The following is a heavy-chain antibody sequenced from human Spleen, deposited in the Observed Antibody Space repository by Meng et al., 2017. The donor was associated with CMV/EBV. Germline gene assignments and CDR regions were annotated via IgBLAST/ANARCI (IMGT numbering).Heavy chain of an antibody. V-gene: IGHV3-21*01. J-gene: IGHJ4*02. Sequence: SCADSGFIFSSYRMSWVRQATGKGLEWVSCIGSSGSHIHYADSVKGRLTIFRDNVKNSLYLQMDSLRVEDTAVYYCARDLGSGWFDYWGQGTLVTVSS. CDR1: GFIFSSYR. CDR3: ARDLGSGWFDY. D-gene: IGHD6-19*01. CDR2: IGSSGSHI.